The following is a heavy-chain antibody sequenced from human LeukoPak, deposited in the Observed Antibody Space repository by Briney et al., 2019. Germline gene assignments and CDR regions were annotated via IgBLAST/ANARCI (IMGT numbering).Heavy chain of an antibody. CDR2: IYTSGST. J-gene: IGHJ4*02. CDR3: ARDALPDTAMVTSYYFDY. Sequence: GSLRLSCAASGFTFSNAWMSWIRQPAGKGLEWIGRIYTSGSTNYNPSLKSRVTISVDTSKNQFSLKLSSVTAADTAVYYYARDALPDTAMVTSYYFDYWGQGTLVTVSS. D-gene: IGHD5-18*01. V-gene: IGHV4-4*07. CDR1: GFTFSNAW.